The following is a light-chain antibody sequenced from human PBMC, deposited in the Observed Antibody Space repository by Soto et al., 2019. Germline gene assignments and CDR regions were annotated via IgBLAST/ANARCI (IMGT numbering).Light chain of an antibody. J-gene: IGKJ1*01. CDR1: QSINNW. V-gene: IGKV1-5*03. CDR3: QQYHIYSA. Sequence: DIPMTQSPSTLSASVGDRVTITCRASQSINNWLAWYQQKPGKVPQLLIYKASSLQSGVPSRFSGSGSETEFTLTINGLQPDDSATYYCQQYHIYSAFGQGTKVEIK. CDR2: KAS.